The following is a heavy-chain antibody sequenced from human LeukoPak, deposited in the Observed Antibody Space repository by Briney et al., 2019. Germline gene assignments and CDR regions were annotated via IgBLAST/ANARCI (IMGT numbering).Heavy chain of an antibody. V-gene: IGHV3-23*01. J-gene: IGHJ4*02. CDR1: GFTFNSYA. Sequence: GGSLRLSCAASGFTFNSYAMSWVRQAPGKGLECVSGISGSGGRTDYADSVKGRFTISRDNSKNTLYLQMNSLRAEDTAVYYCAKGWYYYDSSGYPLFDYWGQGTLVTVSS. CDR2: ISGSGGRT. CDR3: AKGWYYYDSSGYPLFDY. D-gene: IGHD3-22*01.